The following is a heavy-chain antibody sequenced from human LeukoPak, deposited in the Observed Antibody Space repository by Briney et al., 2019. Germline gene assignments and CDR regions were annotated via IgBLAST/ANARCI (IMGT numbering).Heavy chain of an antibody. J-gene: IGHJ3*02. CDR1: GLTVSSSY. CDR2: IYNDGST. Sequence: GGSLRLSCAASGLTVSSSYMSWVRQAPGRGLEWVSIIYNDGSTYYADSMKGRFTISKDNSKNTLYLQVNSLRAEDTAMYYCARNILFAFDIWGQGTMVTVSS. CDR3: ARNILFAFDI. V-gene: IGHV3-53*01.